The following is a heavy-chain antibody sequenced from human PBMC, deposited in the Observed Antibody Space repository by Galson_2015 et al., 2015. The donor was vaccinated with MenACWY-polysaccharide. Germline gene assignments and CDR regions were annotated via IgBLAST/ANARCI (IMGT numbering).Heavy chain of an antibody. CDR2: ISGSGGST. CDR3: AKDREHTYGPAGGSNFDS. Sequence: SLRLSCAASGFTFSSYAMSWVRQAPGKGLEWVSAISGSGGSTYYADSVKGRFTISRDNSKNTNYLQMNSLRSGDTAVYYCAKDREHTYGPAGGSNFDSWGQGTLVTVSS. V-gene: IGHV3-23*01. CDR1: GFTFSSYA. D-gene: IGHD5-18*01. J-gene: IGHJ5*01.